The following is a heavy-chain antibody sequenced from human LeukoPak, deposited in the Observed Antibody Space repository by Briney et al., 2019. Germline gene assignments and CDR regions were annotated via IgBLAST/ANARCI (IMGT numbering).Heavy chain of an antibody. Sequence: ASVKVSRKVSGYTLTELSMHWVRQAPGKGLEWMGGFDPEDGETIYAQKFQGRVTMTEDTSTDTAYMELSSLRSEDTAAYYCATGIQLWLPDWYGMDVWGQGTTVTVSS. CDR1: GYTLTELS. CDR3: ATGIQLWLPDWYGMDV. CDR2: FDPEDGET. V-gene: IGHV1-24*01. D-gene: IGHD5-18*01. J-gene: IGHJ6*02.